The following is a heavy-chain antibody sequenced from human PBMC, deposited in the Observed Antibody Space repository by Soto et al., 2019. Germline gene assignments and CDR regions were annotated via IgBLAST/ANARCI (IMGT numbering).Heavy chain of an antibody. Sequence: SETLSLTCAVSGYSISSGYYLGWIRQPPWKGLEWIGEINHSGSTNYNPSLKSRVTISVDTSKNQFSLKLSSVTAADTAVYYCATYLDCSGGSCYSGFDYWGQGTLVTVS. CDR2: INHSGST. CDR1: GYSISSGYY. D-gene: IGHD2-15*01. J-gene: IGHJ4*02. V-gene: IGHV4-38-2*01. CDR3: ATYLDCSGGSCYSGFDY.